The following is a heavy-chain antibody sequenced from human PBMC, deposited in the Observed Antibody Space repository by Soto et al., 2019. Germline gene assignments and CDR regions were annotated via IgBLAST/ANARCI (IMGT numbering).Heavy chain of an antibody. D-gene: IGHD5-12*01. J-gene: IGHJ5*02. CDR3: AKADIVATRSRGPNWFDP. V-gene: IGHV3-30*18. Sequence: GGSLRLSCAASGFTFSSYGMHWVRQAPGKGLEWVAVISYDGSSKYYADSVKGRFTISRDNSKNTLYLQMNSLRAEDTAVYYCAKADIVATRSRGPNWFDPWGQGTLVTVSS. CDR2: ISYDGSSK. CDR1: GFTFSSYG.